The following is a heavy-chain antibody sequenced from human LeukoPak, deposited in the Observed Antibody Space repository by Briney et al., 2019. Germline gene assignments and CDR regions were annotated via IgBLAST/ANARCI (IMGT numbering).Heavy chain of an antibody. CDR2: ISGSGGST. Sequence: GASVKVSCKASGGTFSSYAISWVRQAPGKGLEWVSAISGSGGSTYYADSVKGRFTISRDNSKNTLYLQMNSLRAEDTAVYYCAKGGIQRPYYYYMDVWGKGTTVTISS. CDR1: GGTFSSYA. V-gene: IGHV3-23*01. CDR3: AKGGIQRPYYYYMDV. D-gene: IGHD5-18*01. J-gene: IGHJ6*03.